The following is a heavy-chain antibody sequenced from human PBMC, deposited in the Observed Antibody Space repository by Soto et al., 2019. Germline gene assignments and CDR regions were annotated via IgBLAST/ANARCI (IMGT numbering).Heavy chain of an antibody. CDR2: ISAYNGNT. V-gene: IGHV1-18*01. CDR1: GYTFTNFG. J-gene: IGHJ4*02. Sequence: QVKLVQSGAEVKKPGASVKVSCKTSGYTFTNFGLSGVRQAPGQGLEWMGWISAYNGNTNYAQNFQGRVTMTTDTSTRTAYMGLRSRRSDDTAVFFCARGGTPIAYWGQGTLVTVSS. D-gene: IGHD3-16*01. CDR3: ARGGTPIAY.